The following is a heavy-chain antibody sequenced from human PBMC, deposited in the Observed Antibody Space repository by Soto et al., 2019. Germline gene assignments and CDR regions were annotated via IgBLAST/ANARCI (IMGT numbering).Heavy chain of an antibody. CDR2: ISYDGTNK. J-gene: IGHJ6*02. Sequence: QVQLVESGGGEVQPGRSLTLSCAASGFTFSTYGMHWVRQTPGKGLEGVAVISYDGTNKFYSDPVKGRFTISRDNFKNTLTLQMNSLRADDTAVYSCAKDLQSYGDYDYYCYGMDVWGLGTRVTVSS. V-gene: IGHV3-30*18. CDR3: AKDLQSYGDYDYYCYGMDV. D-gene: IGHD4-17*01. CDR1: GFTFSTYG.